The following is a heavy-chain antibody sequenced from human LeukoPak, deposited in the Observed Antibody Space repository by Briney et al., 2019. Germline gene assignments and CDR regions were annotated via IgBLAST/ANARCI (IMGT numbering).Heavy chain of an antibody. CDR3: ARDGRDIVVVVAAINYYYYGMDV. CDR1: GFTFSDYY. J-gene: IGHJ6*02. Sequence: GGSLRLSCAASGFTFSDYYMSWIRQAPGKGLEWVSYISSSGSTIYYADSVKGRFTISRDNAKNSLYLQMNSLRAEDTAVYYCARDGRDIVVVVAAINYYYYGMDVWGQGTTVTVSS. V-gene: IGHV3-11*04. D-gene: IGHD2-15*01. CDR2: ISSSGSTI.